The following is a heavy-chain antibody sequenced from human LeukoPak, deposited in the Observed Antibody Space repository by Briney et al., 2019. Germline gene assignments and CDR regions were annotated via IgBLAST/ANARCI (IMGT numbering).Heavy chain of an antibody. J-gene: IGHJ6*02. CDR1: GYTFTGYY. V-gene: IGHV1-2*06. CDR3: ASQGAVKEKDYYYYGMDV. Sequence: ASVKVSCRASGYTFTGYYMHWVRQAPGQGLEWMGRINPNSGGTNYAQKFQGRVTMTRDTSISTAYMELSRLRSDDTAVYYCASQGAVKEKDYYYYGMDVWGQGATVTVSS. CDR2: INPNSGGT. D-gene: IGHD6-19*01.